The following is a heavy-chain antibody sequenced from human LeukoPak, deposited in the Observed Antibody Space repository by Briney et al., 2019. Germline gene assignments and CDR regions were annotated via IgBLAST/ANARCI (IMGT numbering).Heavy chain of an antibody. J-gene: IGHJ3*02. CDR2: INAATAKT. CDR1: GYTFINNA. Sequence: ASVKVSCKTSGYTFINNAMHWVRQAPGQRLEWMAWINAATAKTKYSQRFQGRISVTWDTSATTVYMDLWSLTSEDTAVYYCARDFNWAVDIWGQGTMVTVSS. V-gene: IGHV1-3*01. D-gene: IGHD1-1*01. CDR3: ARDFNWAVDI.